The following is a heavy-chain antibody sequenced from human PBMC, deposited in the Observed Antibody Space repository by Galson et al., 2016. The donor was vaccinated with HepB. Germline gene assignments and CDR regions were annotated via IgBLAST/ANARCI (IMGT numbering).Heavy chain of an antibody. CDR3: TRGSRWSGYYTIDY. CDR2: INSPGLKI. CDR1: GSNFGSYS. V-gene: IGHV3-21*06. J-gene: IGHJ4*02. Sequence: SLRLSCAASGSNFGSYSINWVRQAPGKGLEWVSSINSPGLKIHYADSLKGRFTISRDTAKSSVFLQMSGLRAEDTAIYYYTRGSRWSGYYTIDYWGRGTPVTVSS. D-gene: IGHD3-3*01.